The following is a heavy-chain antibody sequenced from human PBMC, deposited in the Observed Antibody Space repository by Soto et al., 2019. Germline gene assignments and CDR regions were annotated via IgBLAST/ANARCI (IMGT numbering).Heavy chain of an antibody. Sequence: QVQLQESGPGLVKPSETLSLTCTVSGGSINSYCWSWIRQPPGKGLEWIAYIFDNGNANYNPSLNSRDTISVDPSKNQCSQKLTSVTAADTAVYYCARHRRTTVAKFYFDNWGQGALVTVSS. J-gene: IGHJ4*02. CDR3: ARHRRTTVAKFYFDN. V-gene: IGHV4-59*08. D-gene: IGHD4-4*01. CDR1: GGSINSYC. CDR2: IFDNGNA.